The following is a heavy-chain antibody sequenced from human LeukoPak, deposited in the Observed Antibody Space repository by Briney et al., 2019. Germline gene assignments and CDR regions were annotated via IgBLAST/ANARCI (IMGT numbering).Heavy chain of an antibody. CDR2: INHSGST. Sequence: SETLSLTCAVYGGSFSGYYWSWIRQPPGKGLEWIGEINHSGSTNYNPSLKSRVTISVDTSKNQFSLKLSSVTAADTAVYYCARGAQGEYDFWSGYRYYFDYWGQGTLVTVSS. V-gene: IGHV4-34*01. CDR1: GGSFSGYY. CDR3: ARGAQGEYDFWSGYRYYFDY. D-gene: IGHD3-3*01. J-gene: IGHJ4*02.